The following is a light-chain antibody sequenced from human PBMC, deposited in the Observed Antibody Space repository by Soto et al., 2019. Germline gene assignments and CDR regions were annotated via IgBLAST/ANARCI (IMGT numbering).Light chain of an antibody. J-gene: IGKJ2*01. CDR2: KVS. Sequence: DVVMTQSPLSLPVTLGQPASISCRSSQSLAYSDGNTYLNWFQQRPGQSPRRLIYKVSNRDSGVPDRFRGSGSGTDFNLKISRVEAEDVGVYYCMQGTHWPPYTFGQGTKLEIK. CDR3: MQGTHWPPYT. CDR1: QSLAYSDGNTY. V-gene: IGKV2-30*01.